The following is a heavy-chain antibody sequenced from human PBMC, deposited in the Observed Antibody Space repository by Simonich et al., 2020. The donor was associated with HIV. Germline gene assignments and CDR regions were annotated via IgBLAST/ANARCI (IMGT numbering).Heavy chain of an antibody. D-gene: IGHD1-1*01. Sequence: QMQLQQWGAGLLKPSETLSLTCAVYGGPFSGYYWSWIRQPPGKGLEWIGEINHRGSTNSNPSLKGRVTISVDTSKNQFSLKLSSVTAADTAVYSCARGIPRNYYYFYYMDVWGKGTTVIVSS. V-gene: IGHV4-34*01. CDR3: ARGIPRNYYYFYYMDV. CDR2: INHRGST. J-gene: IGHJ6*03. CDR1: GGPFSGYY.